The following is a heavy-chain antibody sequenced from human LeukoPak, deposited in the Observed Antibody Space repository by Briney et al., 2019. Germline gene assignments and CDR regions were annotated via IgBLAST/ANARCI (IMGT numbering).Heavy chain of an antibody. Sequence: GGSLRLSCAASGFTFSSYGMHWVRQAPGKGLEWVAVIWYDGSNKYYADSVKGRFTISRDNSKNTLYLQTNSLRAEDTAVYYCATIFGVVTLDYWGQGTLVTVSS. CDR3: ATIFGVVTLDY. D-gene: IGHD3-3*01. V-gene: IGHV3-33*08. CDR2: IWYDGSNK. CDR1: GFTFSSYG. J-gene: IGHJ4*02.